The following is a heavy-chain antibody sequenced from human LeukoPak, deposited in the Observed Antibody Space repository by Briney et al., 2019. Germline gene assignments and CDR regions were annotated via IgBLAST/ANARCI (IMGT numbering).Heavy chain of an antibody. CDR3: ARATYGDRIDY. D-gene: IGHD4-17*01. CDR1: GXSVSSGSYY. Sequence: SETLSLTCTVSGXSVSSGSYYWSWIRQHPGKGLEWIGYIYYSGSTYYNPSLKSRVTISVDTSKNQFSLKLSSVTAADTAVYYCARATYGDRIDYWGQGTLLTVSS. CDR2: IYYSGST. J-gene: IGHJ4*02. V-gene: IGHV4-31*03.